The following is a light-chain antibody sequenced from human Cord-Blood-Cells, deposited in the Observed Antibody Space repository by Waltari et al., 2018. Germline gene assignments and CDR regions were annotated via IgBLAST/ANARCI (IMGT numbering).Light chain of an antibody. CDR1: SSDVGRYNL. CDR3: CSYAGSSTLV. Sequence: QSALTQPASVSGSPGQSITIPSTGTSSDVGRYNLVSWYQQHPGKAPKLMNYEGSKRPSGVSNRFSGSKSGNTASLTIAGLQAEDEADYYCCSYAGSSTLVFGGGTKLTVL. J-gene: IGLJ2*01. CDR2: EGS. V-gene: IGLV2-23*01.